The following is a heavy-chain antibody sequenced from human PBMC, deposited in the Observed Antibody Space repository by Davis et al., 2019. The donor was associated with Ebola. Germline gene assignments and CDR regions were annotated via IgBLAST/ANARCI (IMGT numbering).Heavy chain of an antibody. V-gene: IGHV3-11*01. J-gene: IGHJ1*01. CDR3: AKTVGWLQQSGEEYFQN. Sequence: GGSLRLSCAGSGFTFSDYYMSWIRQAPGKGLEWVSFISGSATTVSYADSVRGRFTISRDNAKNSLYLQMNSLRAEDTAVYYCAKTVGWLQQSGEEYFQNWGQGTLVTVS. CDR1: GFTFSDYY. CDR2: ISGSATTV. D-gene: IGHD5-24*01.